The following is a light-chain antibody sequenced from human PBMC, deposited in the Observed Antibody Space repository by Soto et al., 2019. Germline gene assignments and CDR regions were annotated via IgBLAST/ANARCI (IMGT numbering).Light chain of an antibody. CDR1: QSVSSSY. J-gene: IGKJ1*01. Sequence: ELVLTQSPGTLSLSPGERATLSCMASQSVSSSYLAWYQQKPGQAPRLLIYGASSRATGIPDRFSGSGSGTDFTLTISRLEPEDFAVYYCQQYGSSPGTFGQGTKVEIK. CDR3: QQYGSSPGT. CDR2: GAS. V-gene: IGKV3-20*01.